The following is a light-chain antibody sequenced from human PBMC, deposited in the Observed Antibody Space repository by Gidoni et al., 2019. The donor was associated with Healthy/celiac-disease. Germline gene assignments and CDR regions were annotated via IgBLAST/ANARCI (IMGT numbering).Light chain of an antibody. CDR1: QSVSSSY. CDR2: GAS. Sequence: EIVLTQSPGTLSLSPGERATLSCRASQSVSSSYLAWYQQKPGQAPRLLIYGASSRAPGIPDRFRGSGSGTDFTLTISRLEPEDFAVYYCQQYGSSRWTFGQXTKVEIK. V-gene: IGKV3-20*01. J-gene: IGKJ1*01. CDR3: QQYGSSRWT.